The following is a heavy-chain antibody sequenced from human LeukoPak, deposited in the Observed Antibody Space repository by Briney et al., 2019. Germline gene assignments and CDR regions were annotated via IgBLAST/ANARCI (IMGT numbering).Heavy chain of an antibody. Sequence: GGSLRLSCTASGFTFSNYFMHWVRQAPGRGLEWVAVISFDGNRQYYADSVKGRFTIARDTSRSTVFLQMNSLRVDDTALYYCVRDKLPGTRYSGSYFFDYWGQGTLVTVSS. V-gene: IGHV3-30-3*01. CDR3: VRDKLPGTRYSGSYFFDY. D-gene: IGHD1-26*01. CDR2: ISFDGNRQ. CDR1: GFTFSNYF. J-gene: IGHJ4*02.